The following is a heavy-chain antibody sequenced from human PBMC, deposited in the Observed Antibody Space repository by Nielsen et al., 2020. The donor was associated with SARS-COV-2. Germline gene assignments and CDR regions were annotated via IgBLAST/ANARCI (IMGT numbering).Heavy chain of an antibody. D-gene: IGHD2/OR15-2a*01. V-gene: IGHV3-73*01. CDR1: GFTFSGSA. J-gene: IGHJ4*02. CDR3: TRGLSDF. Sequence: GGSLRLSCVASGFTFSGSAMHWVRQASGKGLEWLGRIRSEANDYATAYAASVKGRFTISRDDSKNTAYLQMNSLKTEDTAVYYCTRGLSDFWGQGTLVTVSS. CDR2: IRSEANDYAT.